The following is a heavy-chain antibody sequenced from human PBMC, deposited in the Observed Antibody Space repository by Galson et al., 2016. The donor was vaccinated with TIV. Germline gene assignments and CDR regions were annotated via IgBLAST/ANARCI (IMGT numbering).Heavy chain of an antibody. Sequence: SVKVSCKASGYTFSRYGLTWLRQAPGQGLEWVGWISGLNGNTNYAPKFQGRVAMTTDMSTSTAYMELRSLRSDDTAVYFCARDSFGSGSIYYFDSWGQGTPVIVSS. CDR3: ARDSFGSGSIYYFDS. D-gene: IGHD3-10*01. CDR1: GYTFSRYG. J-gene: IGHJ4*02. V-gene: IGHV1-18*01. CDR2: ISGLNGNT.